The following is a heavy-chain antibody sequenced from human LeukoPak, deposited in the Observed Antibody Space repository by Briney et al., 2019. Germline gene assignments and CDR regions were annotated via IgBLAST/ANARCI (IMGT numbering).Heavy chain of an antibody. J-gene: IGHJ4*02. CDR2: ISAYNGNT. CDR3: ARGFRPGIAVAGPFDY. D-gene: IGHD6-19*01. CDR1: GYTFTSYG. V-gene: IGHV1-18*01. Sequence: ASVKVSCKASGYTFTSYGISWVRQAPGQGLEWMGWISAYNGNTNYAQKLQGRVTMTTDTSTSTAYMELRSLRSDDTAVYYCARGFRPGIAVAGPFDYWGQGTLVTVSS.